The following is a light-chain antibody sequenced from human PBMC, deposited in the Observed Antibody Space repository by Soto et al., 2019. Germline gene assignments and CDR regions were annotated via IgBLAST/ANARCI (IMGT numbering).Light chain of an antibody. Sequence: QSVLTQPASVSGSPGQSITISCTATSSDVGAYNYVSWYQQYPGKAPKLMIYEVINRPSGVSNRFSGSKSGNTASLIISGLQAEDEADYYCSSYTSSSTLVFGGGTKSPS. V-gene: IGLV2-14*01. J-gene: IGLJ2*01. CDR2: EVI. CDR3: SSYTSSSTLV. CDR1: SSDVGAYNY.